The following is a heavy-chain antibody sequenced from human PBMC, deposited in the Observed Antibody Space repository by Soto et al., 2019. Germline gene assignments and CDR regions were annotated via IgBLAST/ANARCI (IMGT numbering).Heavy chain of an antibody. CDR2: IIPIFGTA. CDR1: GGTFSSYA. CDR3: ARAPPHCSGGSCYSGDRFDP. J-gene: IGHJ5*02. Sequence: QVQLVQSGAEVKKPGSSVKVSCKASGGTFSSYAISWVRQAPGQGLEWMGGIIPIFGTANYAQKFQGRVTTTAAESTSTAYMALSNLRSEDTAVYYGARAPPHCSGGSCYSGDRFDPWGQGTLVTVSS. D-gene: IGHD2-15*01. V-gene: IGHV1-69*12.